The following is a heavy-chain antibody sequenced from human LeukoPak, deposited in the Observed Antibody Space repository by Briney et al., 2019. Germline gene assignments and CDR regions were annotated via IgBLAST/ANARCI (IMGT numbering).Heavy chain of an antibody. CDR2: MNPNSGNT. Sequence: ASVKVSCKGSGYSFTSYDINWVRQATGQGLEWMGWMNPNSGNTGYAQKFQGRVTITRNTSISTAYMELSSLRSEDTAVYYCARLSSSGWSFDYWGQGTLVTVSS. CDR1: GYSFTSYD. D-gene: IGHD6-19*01. V-gene: IGHV1-8*03. J-gene: IGHJ4*02. CDR3: ARLSSSGWSFDY.